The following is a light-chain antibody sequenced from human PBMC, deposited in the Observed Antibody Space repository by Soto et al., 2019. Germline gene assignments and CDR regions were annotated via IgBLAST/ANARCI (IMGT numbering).Light chain of an antibody. V-gene: IGKV3-11*01. Sequence: ENVLTQSPATLSLSPGERATLSCRASQSVSNYVAWYQQKPGQAPRLLIYDVSNRATGIPARFSGSGSWTDFTLTISSLEPEDFAVYYCQQRSNWLFGPGTKVDIK. CDR1: QSVSNY. J-gene: IGKJ3*01. CDR3: QQRSNWL. CDR2: DVS.